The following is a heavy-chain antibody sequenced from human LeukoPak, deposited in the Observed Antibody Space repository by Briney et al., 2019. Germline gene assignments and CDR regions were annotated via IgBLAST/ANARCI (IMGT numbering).Heavy chain of an antibody. D-gene: IGHD1-26*01. CDR2: ISGSGGST. Sequence: GGSLRLSCAASGFTFSSYAMSWVRQAPGKGLEWVSAISGSGGSTYYADSVKGRFTTSRDNSKNTLYLQMNSLRAEDTAVYYCAKDPFVSGAFDYWGQGTLVTVSS. CDR1: GFTFSSYA. V-gene: IGHV3-23*01. J-gene: IGHJ4*02. CDR3: AKDPFVSGAFDY.